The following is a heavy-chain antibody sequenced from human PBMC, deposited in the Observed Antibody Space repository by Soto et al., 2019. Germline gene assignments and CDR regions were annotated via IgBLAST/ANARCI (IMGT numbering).Heavy chain of an antibody. J-gene: IGHJ5*02. CDR1: GGTFSSYA. CDR2: IIPIFGTA. V-gene: IGHV1-69*13. CDR3: ARVPGRTMRYNWFDP. Sequence: ASVKVSCKASGGTFSSYAISWVRQAPGQGLEWMGGIIPIFGTANYAQKFQGRVTITADESTSTAYMELSSLRSEDTAVYYCARVPGRTMRYNWFDPWGQGTLVTVSS. D-gene: IGHD3-3*01.